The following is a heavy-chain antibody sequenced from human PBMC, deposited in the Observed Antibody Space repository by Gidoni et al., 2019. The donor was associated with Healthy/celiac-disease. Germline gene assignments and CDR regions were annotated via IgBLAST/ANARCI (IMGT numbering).Heavy chain of an antibody. CDR1: GFPFSSYG. Sequence: QVQPVESGGGVVQHGRSLSLSCAASGFPFSSYGMHWVRHAPGKGLGGVAVLWYDGSNKYYADSVKGRFTISKDNSKNTLYLQMNSLRAEDTAVYYCARKGESSSPRGFDYWGQGTLVTVSS. CDR3: ARKGESSSPRGFDY. D-gene: IGHD6-6*01. J-gene: IGHJ4*02. V-gene: IGHV3-33*01. CDR2: LWYDGSNK.